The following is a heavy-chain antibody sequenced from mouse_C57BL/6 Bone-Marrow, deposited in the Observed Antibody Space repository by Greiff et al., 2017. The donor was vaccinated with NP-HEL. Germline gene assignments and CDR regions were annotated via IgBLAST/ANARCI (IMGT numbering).Heavy chain of an antibody. Sequence: VQLKESVAELVRPGASVKLSCTASGFNIKNTYMHWVKQRPEQGLEWIGRIDPANGNTKYAPKFQGKATITADTSSNTAYLQLSSLTSEDTAIYYCASYSNYVKYYAMDYWGQGTSVTVSS. J-gene: IGHJ4*01. V-gene: IGHV14-3*01. CDR3: ASYSNYVKYYAMDY. D-gene: IGHD2-5*01. CDR1: GFNIKNTY. CDR2: IDPANGNT.